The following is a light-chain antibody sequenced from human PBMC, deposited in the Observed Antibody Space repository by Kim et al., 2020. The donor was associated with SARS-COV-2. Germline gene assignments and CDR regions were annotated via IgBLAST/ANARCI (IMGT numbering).Light chain of an antibody. CDR3: AAWDDSLSGWV. J-gene: IGLJ3*02. V-gene: IGLV1-47*01. CDR2: RNN. Sequence: QSVLTQPPSASGTPGQRVTISCSGSSSNIGSNYVYWFQQLPGTAPKLLIYRNNHRPSGVPDRFSGSKSGTSASLAISGLLSEDEADYYCAAWDDSLSGWVFGGGTQLTVL. CDR1: SSNIGSNY.